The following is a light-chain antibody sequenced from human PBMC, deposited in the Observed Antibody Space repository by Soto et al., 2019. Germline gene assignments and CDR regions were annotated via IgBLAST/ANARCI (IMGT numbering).Light chain of an antibody. Sequence: EIVLTQSPGTLSLSPGERATLSCRASQSLSSNYLAWYQLKPGQAPRLLIYGASSTATGIPDRFSGSGSGTDFTLTISRLEPEDFAVYYCQQRSTWLYTFGQGTKLEV. CDR1: QSLSSNY. J-gene: IGKJ2*01. CDR2: GAS. CDR3: QQRSTWLYT. V-gene: IGKV3D-20*02.